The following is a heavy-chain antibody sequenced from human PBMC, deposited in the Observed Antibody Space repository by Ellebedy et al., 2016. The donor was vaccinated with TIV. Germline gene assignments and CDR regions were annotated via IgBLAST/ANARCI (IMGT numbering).Heavy chain of an antibody. CDR2: IWYDGSNK. V-gene: IGHV3-30*19. CDR1: GFTFSSYG. CDR3: ARGIAARPVWAYYYYYGMDV. Sequence: GESLKISXAASGFTFSSYGMHWVRQAPGKGLEWVAVIWYDGSNKYYADSVKGRFTISRDNSKNALYLQMNSLRAEDTAVYYCARGIAARPVWAYYYYYGMDVWGQGTTVTVSS. D-gene: IGHD6-6*01. J-gene: IGHJ6*02.